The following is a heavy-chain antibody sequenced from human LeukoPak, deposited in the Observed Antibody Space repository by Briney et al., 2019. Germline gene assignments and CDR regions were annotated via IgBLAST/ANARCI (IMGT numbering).Heavy chain of an antibody. J-gene: IGHJ4*02. CDR2: ISGSGGST. D-gene: IGHD2-2*01. CDR1: GFNFSSYG. CDR3: ARDGFQLLYIDY. V-gene: IGHV3-23*01. Sequence: GGSLRLSCAASGFNFSSYGMSWVRQAPGKGLECVSAISGSGGSTYYADSVQGRFTISRDNSKNTLSLQMNSLTAEDTAVYSCARDGFQLLYIDYWGQGTLVTVSS.